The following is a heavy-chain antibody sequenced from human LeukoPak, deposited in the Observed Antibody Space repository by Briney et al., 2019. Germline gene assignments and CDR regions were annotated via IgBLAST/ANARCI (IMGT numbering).Heavy chain of an antibody. V-gene: IGHV4-39*07. CDR3: ARRPGDGGPFDY. CDR1: GGSISSSSYY. CDR2: IYYSGST. Sequence: PSQTLSLTCTVSGGSISSSSYYWGWIRQPPGKGLEWIGSIYYSGSTYYNPSLKSRVTISVDRSKNQFSLKLSSVTAADTAVYYCARRPGDGGPFDYWGQGTLVTVSS. J-gene: IGHJ4*02. D-gene: IGHD7-27*01.